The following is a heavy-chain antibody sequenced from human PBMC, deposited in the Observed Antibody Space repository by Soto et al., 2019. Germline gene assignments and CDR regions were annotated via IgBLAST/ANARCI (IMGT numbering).Heavy chain of an antibody. D-gene: IGHD3-10*01. V-gene: IGHV1-18*04. J-gene: IGHJ4*02. CDR1: GYNFINYG. CDR3: VRDLDGSGSYYTDY. Sequence: QVHLVQSGVEVKKPGASVKISCKASGYNFINYGISWVRQAPGQGLEWMGWISVYNGNTNYAQKVQGRVTMTTDTSTNTAYMELRSLRSDDTAVYYCVRDLDGSGSYYTDYWGLGTLVTVSS. CDR2: ISVYNGNT.